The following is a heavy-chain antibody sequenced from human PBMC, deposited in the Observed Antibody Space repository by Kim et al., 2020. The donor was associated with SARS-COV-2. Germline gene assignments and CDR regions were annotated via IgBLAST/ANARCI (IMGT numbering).Heavy chain of an antibody. D-gene: IGHD4-4*01. CDR3: AREDSDYEYNWFDP. J-gene: IGHJ5*02. Sequence: AQKFQGRVTITADESTSTAYMELSSLRSEDTAVYYCAREDSDYEYNWFDPWGQGTLVTVSS. V-gene: IGHV1-69*01.